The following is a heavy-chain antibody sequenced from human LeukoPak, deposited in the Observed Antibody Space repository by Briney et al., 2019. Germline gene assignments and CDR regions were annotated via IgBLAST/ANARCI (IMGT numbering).Heavy chain of an antibody. J-gene: IGHJ4*02. CDR3: ARSSVGITDLITVDFAY. CDR2: IFYIGTT. CDR1: GGSISPYY. Sequence: SETLALTCTVSGGSISPYYWSWIRQPPGKGLEWIGFIFYIGTTNYNPSLKSRVIMSLDTSKNQFSLSLSSVTAADTAVYYCARSSVGITDLITVDFAYWGKGVLVSVSS. D-gene: IGHD1-20*01. V-gene: IGHV4-59*01.